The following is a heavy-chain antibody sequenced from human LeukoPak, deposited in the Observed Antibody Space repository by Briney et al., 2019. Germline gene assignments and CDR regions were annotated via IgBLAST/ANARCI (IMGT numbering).Heavy chain of an antibody. CDR2: IYHSGST. CDR1: GYSISSGYY. CDR3: ARDIGPAPAGMFDP. J-gene: IGHJ5*02. D-gene: IGHD6-13*01. Sequence: SETLSLTCTVSGYSISSGYYWGWIRQPPGKGLEWIGSIYHSGSTYYNPSLKSRVTISVDTSKNQFSLKLSSVTAADTAVYYCARDIGPAPAGMFDPWGQGTLVTVSS. V-gene: IGHV4-38-2*02.